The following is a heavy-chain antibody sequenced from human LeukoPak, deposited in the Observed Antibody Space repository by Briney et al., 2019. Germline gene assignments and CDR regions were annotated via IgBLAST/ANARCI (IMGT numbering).Heavy chain of an antibody. Sequence: GGSLRLSCAASGFTVSSTYMSWVRQAPGKGLEWVSVFYSGGQTYYADYVKGRFTISRHNSKNTLYLQMNSLRTEDTAVYYCARAGDGYSYEHYFDYWGQGTLVTVSS. J-gene: IGHJ4*02. CDR1: GFTVSSTY. V-gene: IGHV3-53*04. CDR3: ARAGDGYSYEHYFDY. D-gene: IGHD5-24*01. CDR2: FYSGGQT.